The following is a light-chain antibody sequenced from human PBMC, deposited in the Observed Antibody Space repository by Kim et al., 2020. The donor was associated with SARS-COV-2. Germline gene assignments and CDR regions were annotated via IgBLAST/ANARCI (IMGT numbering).Light chain of an antibody. Sequence: ASVKLTCTLSSGHSSYSIAWHQQQPEKGPRYLMKLNSDGSHSKGDGIPDRFSGSSSGAERHLTISSLQSDDEADYYCQTWGTGTVVFGGGTQLTVL. V-gene: IGLV4-69*01. CDR3: QTWGTGTVV. J-gene: IGLJ2*01. CDR2: LNSDGSH. CDR1: SGHSSYS.